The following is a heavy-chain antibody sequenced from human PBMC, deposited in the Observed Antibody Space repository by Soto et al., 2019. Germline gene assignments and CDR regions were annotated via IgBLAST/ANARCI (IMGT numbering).Heavy chain of an antibody. V-gene: IGHV4-34*01. CDR3: ARVISSSTLRAVDY. D-gene: IGHD2-2*01. CDR1: GGSFSGYY. CDR2: INHSGST. J-gene: IGHJ4*02. Sequence: SETLSLTCAVYGGSFSGYYWSWIRQPPGKGLEWIGEINHSGSTNYNPSLKSRDTISVDTSKNQFSLKLSSVTAADTAVYYCARVISSSTLRAVDYWGQGTLVTVST.